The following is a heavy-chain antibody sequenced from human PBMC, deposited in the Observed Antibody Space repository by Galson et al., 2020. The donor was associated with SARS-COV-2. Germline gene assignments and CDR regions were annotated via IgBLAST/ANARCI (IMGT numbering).Heavy chain of an antibody. CDR1: GYRFPSYW. CDR3: ARGGYYDSSGYRYFYYGVDV. D-gene: IGHD3-22*01. CDR2: IYPGNSDT. V-gene: IGHV5-51*01. J-gene: IGHJ6*02. Sequence: GESLKISCKGSGYRFPSYWIGWVRQMPGKGLEWKGIIYPGNSDTTYSPSFQVQLTITADKSISTVYLQWSSLQASDTAMYYCARGGYYDSSGYRYFYYGVDVWGQGTTVTVSS.